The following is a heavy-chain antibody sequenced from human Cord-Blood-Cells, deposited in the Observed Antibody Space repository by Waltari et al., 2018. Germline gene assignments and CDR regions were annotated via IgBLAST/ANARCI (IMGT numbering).Heavy chain of an antibody. Sequence: QVQLQQWGAGLLKPSETLSLTCAVYGGSCSGYYWSWIRQPPGKGLEWIGEINHSGSTNYNPSLKSRVTISVDTSKNQFSLKLSSVTAADTAVYYCARGYGYSDYWGQGTLVTVSS. D-gene: IGHD5-18*01. CDR3: ARGYGYSDY. CDR2: INHSGST. V-gene: IGHV4-34*01. CDR1: GGSCSGYY. J-gene: IGHJ4*02.